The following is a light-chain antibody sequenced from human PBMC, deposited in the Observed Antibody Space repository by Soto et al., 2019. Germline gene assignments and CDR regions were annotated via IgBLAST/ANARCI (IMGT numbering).Light chain of an antibody. Sequence: QSVLTQPPSASGTRGQMVTISCSGSSSNSGSNYVYGYQQLPGTAPKLLIYSNNQRPSGVPVRFSGSKSGTSASLAISGLRSEDEADYYCAAWDDGLSALYVFGTGTKVTVL. CDR3: AAWDDGLSALYV. V-gene: IGLV1-47*02. CDR1: SSNSGSNY. J-gene: IGLJ1*01. CDR2: SNN.